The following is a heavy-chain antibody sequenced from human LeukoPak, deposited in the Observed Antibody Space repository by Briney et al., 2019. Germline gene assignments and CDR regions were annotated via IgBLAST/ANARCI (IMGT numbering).Heavy chain of an antibody. D-gene: IGHD5-24*01. Sequence: GGSLRLSCAASGFTFSSNWMHWVRQAPGKGLVWVSRINSDGSSRSYAESVKGRFTISRDNAKNTLYLQMDSLRAEDTAVYYCTRLQDGYNSFDYWGHGTLVTVSS. J-gene: IGHJ4*01. V-gene: IGHV3-74*01. CDR2: INSDGSSR. CDR3: TRLQDGYNSFDY. CDR1: GFTFSSNW.